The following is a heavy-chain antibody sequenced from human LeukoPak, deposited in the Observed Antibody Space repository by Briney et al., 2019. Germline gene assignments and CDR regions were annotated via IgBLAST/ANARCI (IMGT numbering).Heavy chain of an antibody. CDR1: GFSFSTYG. V-gene: IGHV3-48*01. CDR3: ARERPALHSGEQLLPRYFDY. CDR2: ISSSSNTI. J-gene: IGHJ4*02. Sequence: PGGSLRLSCAASGFSFSTYGMNWVRQAPGKGLEWVSYISSSSNTIYHADSVKGRFTISRDNAKNSLFLQMNSLRAEDTAVYYCARERPALHSGEQLLPRYFDYWGQGTLVTVSS. D-gene: IGHD6-6*01.